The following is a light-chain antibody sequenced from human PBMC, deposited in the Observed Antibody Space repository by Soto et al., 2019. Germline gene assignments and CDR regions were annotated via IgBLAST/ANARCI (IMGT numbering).Light chain of an antibody. CDR2: AGS. CDR3: LQDYNYPYT. CDR1: QFIRTD. V-gene: IGKV1-6*01. Sequence: AIQVTQSPSSLSASVGDRVTITCRASQFIRTDLAWYQQKPGEAPKLLVYAGSTLHSGVPSRFSGSGSDTDFTLTISSLQPEDFATYYCLQDYNYPYTFGQGTSLEIK. J-gene: IGKJ2*01.